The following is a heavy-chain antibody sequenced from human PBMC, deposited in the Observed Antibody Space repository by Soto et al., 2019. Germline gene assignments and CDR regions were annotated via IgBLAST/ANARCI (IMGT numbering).Heavy chain of an antibody. D-gene: IGHD2-21*02. J-gene: IGHJ4*02. CDR3: ATAPGPY. CDR2: IYYTGTT. CDR1: GGSISSNSAY. Sequence: PSETLSLTCTVSGGSISSNSAYWAWIRQPPGKGLEWIGSIYYTGTTHYNPSLKSPVTISVDTSKNQFSLRVSSVTAADTAVYYCATAPGPYWGQGTLVTVSS. V-gene: IGHV4-39*07.